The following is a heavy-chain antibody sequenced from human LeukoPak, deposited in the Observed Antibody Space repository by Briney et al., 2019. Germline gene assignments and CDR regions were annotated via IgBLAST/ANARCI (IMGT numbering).Heavy chain of an antibody. D-gene: IGHD2-2*01. Sequence: SETLSLTCTVSGGSISSTNYYWGWIRQPPGEGLEWIGYIYYSGSTNYNPSLKSRVTISVDTSKNQFSLKLSSVTAADTAVYYCAREVRPSCFDYWGQGTLVTVSS. J-gene: IGHJ4*02. CDR3: AREVRPSCFDY. CDR2: IYYSGST. V-gene: IGHV4-61*05. CDR1: GGSISSTNYY.